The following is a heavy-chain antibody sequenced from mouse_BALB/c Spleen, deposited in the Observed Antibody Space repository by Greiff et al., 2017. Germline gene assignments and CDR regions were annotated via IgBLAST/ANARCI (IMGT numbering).Heavy chain of an antibody. D-gene: IGHD2-4*01. CDR2: ISSGSSTI. J-gene: IGHJ3*01. V-gene: IGHV5-17*02. Sequence: EVQVVESGGGLVQPGGSRKLSCAASGFTFSSFGMHWVRQAPEKGLEWVAYISSGSSTIYYADTVKGRFTISRDNPKNTLFLQMTSLRSEDTAMYYCARSGDYDFFAYWGQGTLVTVSA. CDR1: GFTFSSFG. CDR3: ARSGDYDFFAY.